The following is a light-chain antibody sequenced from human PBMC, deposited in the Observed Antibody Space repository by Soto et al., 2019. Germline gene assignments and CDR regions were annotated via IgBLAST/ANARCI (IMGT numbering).Light chain of an antibody. V-gene: IGKV1-5*01. J-gene: IGKJ1*01. Sequence: DIQMTQSPSTLSASVGDRVTITCRPSQTISSWLAWYQQKPGRAPNLLIYDASSLESGVPSRFSGSGSGTEFTLTICSLQPDDFATYYCQQYSSYPWTFGQGTKVEIK. CDR3: QQYSSYPWT. CDR1: QTISSW. CDR2: DAS.